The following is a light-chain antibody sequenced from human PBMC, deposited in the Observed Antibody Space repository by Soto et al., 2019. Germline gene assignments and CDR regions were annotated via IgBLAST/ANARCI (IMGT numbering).Light chain of an antibody. CDR3: CSYAGTYTLWV. CDR1: SSDVGAYNF. J-gene: IGLJ3*02. Sequence: QSALTQPASVSGSPGQSITISCTGTSSDVGAYNFVSWYQHHPGRAPKLIIYDVTKRPSGVPDRFSGSKSGNTASLTISGLQAEDEADYYCCSYAGTYTLWVFGGGTKLTVL. CDR2: DVT. V-gene: IGLV2-11*01.